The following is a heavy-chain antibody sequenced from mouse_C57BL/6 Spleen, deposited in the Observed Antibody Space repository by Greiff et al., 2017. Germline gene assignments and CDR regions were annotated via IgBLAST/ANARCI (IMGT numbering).Heavy chain of an antibody. D-gene: IGHD2-3*01. CDR1: GFTFSDYG. Sequence: EVQVVESGGGLVKPGGSLKLSCAASGFTFSDYGMHWVRQAPEKGLEWVAYISSGSSTIYYADTVKGRFTISRDNAKNTLFLQMTSLRAEDTAMYYCARPWDGFRFAYWGQGTLVTVSA. CDR3: ARPWDGFRFAY. CDR2: ISSGSSTI. J-gene: IGHJ3*01. V-gene: IGHV5-17*01.